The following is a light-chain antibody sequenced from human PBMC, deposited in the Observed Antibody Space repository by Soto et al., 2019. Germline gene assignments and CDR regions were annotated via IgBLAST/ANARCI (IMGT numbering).Light chain of an antibody. J-gene: IGKJ5*01. CDR3: QQYNDWPTIT. Sequence: EIVMTQSPATLSVPPGDRATLSCRASESVSSDLAWYQQKPDQAPRLLIYGGSIRAADIPDRFSGSGSGTEFTLTISTLQSEDFAVYYCQQYNDWPTITFGQGTRLETK. V-gene: IGKV3-15*01. CDR2: GGS. CDR1: ESVSSD.